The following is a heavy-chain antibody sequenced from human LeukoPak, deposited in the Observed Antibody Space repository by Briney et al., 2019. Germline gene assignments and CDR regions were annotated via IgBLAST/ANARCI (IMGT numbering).Heavy chain of an antibody. CDR2: MNPISGKT. CDR1: GYTFTSYD. CDR3: ASSAGSANFDY. D-gene: IGHD2-15*01. J-gene: IGHJ4*02. V-gene: IGHV1-8*01. Sequence: ASVKVSCKASGYTFTSYDINWLRQAPGQGPEWMGWMNPISGKTGYAQKFQDRVTMTRSTSISTAYMELSSLRSEDTAVYYCASSAGSANFDYWGQRTLVSVSS.